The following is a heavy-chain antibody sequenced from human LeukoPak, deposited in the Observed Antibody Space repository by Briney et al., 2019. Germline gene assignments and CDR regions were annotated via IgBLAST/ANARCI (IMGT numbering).Heavy chain of an antibody. D-gene: IGHD6-19*01. CDR3: ANRAKHSGWYSY. Sequence: PGGSLRLSCAASGFTFSSYAMSWVRQAPXXXXXXVSAISGSGGSTYYADSVKGRFTISRDNSKNTLYLQMNSLRAEDTAVYYCANRAKHSGWYSYWGQGTLVTVSS. V-gene: IGHV3-23*01. J-gene: IGHJ4*02. CDR1: GFTFSSYA. CDR2: ISGSGGST.